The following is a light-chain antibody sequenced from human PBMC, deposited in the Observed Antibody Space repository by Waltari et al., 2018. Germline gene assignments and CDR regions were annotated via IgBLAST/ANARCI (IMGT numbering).Light chain of an antibody. CDR1: SLRIYY. CDR3: NSRDSSGNHWV. Sequence: SSELTQDPAVSVALGQTVRITCQGDSLRIYYASWYQQKPGQAPVPVIYGKNNRPSGLPDRFSGSNSGNTASLTITGSQAEDEADYYCNSRDSSGNHWVFGGGTKLTVL. J-gene: IGLJ3*02. V-gene: IGLV3-19*01. CDR2: GKN.